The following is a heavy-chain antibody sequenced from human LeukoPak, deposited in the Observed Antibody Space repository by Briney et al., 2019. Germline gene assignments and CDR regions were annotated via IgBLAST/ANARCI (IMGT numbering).Heavy chain of an antibody. D-gene: IGHD3-22*01. Sequence: PGRSLRLSCAASGFTFNSYVIQWVRQAPDKGLEWVAFTWSDGSEKFYTDSVKGRFTISRDNSKNKVDLQMNSLRAEDTAVYFCARAQSATLSYYFDLWGQGTLVTVSS. CDR2: TWSDGSEK. V-gene: IGHV3-33*01. CDR3: ARAQSATLSYYFDL. J-gene: IGHJ5*02. CDR1: GFTFNSYV.